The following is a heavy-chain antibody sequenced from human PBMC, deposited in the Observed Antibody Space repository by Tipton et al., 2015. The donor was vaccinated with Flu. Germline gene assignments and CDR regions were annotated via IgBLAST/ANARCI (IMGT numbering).Heavy chain of an antibody. V-gene: IGHV4-59*01. Sequence: TLSLTCTVSDGSTTLYYWSWIRQSPGKGLEWIGYVYYTGKTNYNPSLKSRVTLSVDTSKNQFSLKLNSVTAADTAVYFCATLQAHGANSLHHWGQGTLVTVST. CDR2: VYYTGKT. D-gene: IGHD4-23*01. J-gene: IGHJ5*02. CDR3: ATLQAHGANSLHH. CDR1: DGSTTLYY.